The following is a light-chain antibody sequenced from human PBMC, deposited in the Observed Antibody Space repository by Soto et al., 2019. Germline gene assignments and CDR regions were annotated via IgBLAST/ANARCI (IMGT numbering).Light chain of an antibody. CDR3: QQYETYSPWT. CDR2: KAS. Sequence: DIQITQSPSTLSASVGDRVTLTCRASQSISTWLAWYQQKPGKAPNLLIYKASSLESGVPSRFSGSGSGTEFTLTISSLQPDDFATYYCQQYETYSPWTFGQGTKVDNK. V-gene: IGKV1-5*03. J-gene: IGKJ1*01. CDR1: QSISTW.